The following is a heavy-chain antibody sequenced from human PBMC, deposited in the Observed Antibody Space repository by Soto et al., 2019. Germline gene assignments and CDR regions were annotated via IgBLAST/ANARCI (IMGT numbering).Heavy chain of an antibody. CDR1: GGTFSSYA. V-gene: IGHV1-69*13. CDR2: IIPMVGRA. Sequence: SVKVSCKASGGTFSSYAISWVRQAHGQGLGWMGGIIPMVGRASYAQKFQGRVTMTADESPSTAYMELSSLRSEDTAVYYCARVSTATAPFNYWGQGTLVTVSS. D-gene: IGHD2-21*02. CDR3: ARVSTATAPFNY. J-gene: IGHJ4*02.